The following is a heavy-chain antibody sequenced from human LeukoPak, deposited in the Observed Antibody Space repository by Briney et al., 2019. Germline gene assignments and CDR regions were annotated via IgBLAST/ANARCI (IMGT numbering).Heavy chain of an antibody. CDR1: GGSISSGSYY. V-gene: IGHV4-61*02. CDR2: IYTSGST. Sequence: PSQTLSLTCTVSGGSISSGSYYWSWIRQPAGKGLEWIGRIYTSGSTSYNPSLKSRVTISVDTSKNQFSLKLSSVTAADTAVYYCARYSSSWYDAFDIWGQGTMVTVSS. J-gene: IGHJ3*02. CDR3: ARYSSSWYDAFDI. D-gene: IGHD6-13*01.